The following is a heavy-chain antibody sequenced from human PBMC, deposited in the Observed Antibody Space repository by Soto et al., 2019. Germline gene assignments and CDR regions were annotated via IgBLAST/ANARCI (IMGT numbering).Heavy chain of an antibody. V-gene: IGHV4-39*01. Sequence: PSETLSLTCTVSGGSISSSSYYWGWIRQPPGKGLEWIGSIYYSGSTYYNPSLKSRVTISVDTSKNQFSLKLSSVTAADTAVYYCARHLVTVVTPFTGWFDPWGQGTLVT. CDR3: ARHLVTVVTPFTGWFDP. D-gene: IGHD2-21*02. CDR1: GGSISSSSYY. CDR2: IYYSGST. J-gene: IGHJ5*02.